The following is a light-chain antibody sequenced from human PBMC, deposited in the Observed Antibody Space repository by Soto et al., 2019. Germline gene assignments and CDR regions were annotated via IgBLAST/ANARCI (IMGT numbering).Light chain of an antibody. Sequence: EIVLTQSPATLSLSPGERATLSCRASQSVSSNLAWYQQKPGQDPRVLIYDASNRATGITARFSGSGDGTDFTLTSSRLEPEDFAGYYCQHRYTWPLTFGGGTKVEIK. J-gene: IGKJ4*02. CDR1: QSVSSN. V-gene: IGKV3-11*01. CDR2: DAS. CDR3: QHRYTWPLT.